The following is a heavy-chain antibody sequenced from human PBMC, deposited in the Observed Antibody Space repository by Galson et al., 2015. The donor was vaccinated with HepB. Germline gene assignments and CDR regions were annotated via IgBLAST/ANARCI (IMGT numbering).Heavy chain of an antibody. D-gene: IGHD3-16*01. CDR2: VSTSNGDT. CDR1: GYSFTTYF. Sequence: SVKVSCKASGYSFTTYFINRVRQAPGQGLQWIGRVSTSNGDTQYAPDLQDRFTMTTDTSTTPAYLELGSLTSDDTAVYCCARGGTATVGGPTFDYWGHGTLVTVSS. CDR3: ARGGTATVGGPTFDY. J-gene: IGHJ4*01. V-gene: IGHV1-18*01.